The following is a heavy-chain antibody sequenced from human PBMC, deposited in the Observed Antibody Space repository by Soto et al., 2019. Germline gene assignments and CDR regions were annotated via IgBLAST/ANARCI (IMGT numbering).Heavy chain of an antibody. CDR3: ARGAPRDRGVPTYFHF. D-gene: IGHD3-10*01. Sequence: SETLSLTCSVSGGSLTSGGYYWSWVRQHPGKDLQWVGSIHYNGDTYYNPSLRSRTSISLDTSENRFSLMLSSVTAADTAVYFCARGAPRDRGVPTYFHFWGPGTLVTVSS. CDR2: IHYNGDT. V-gene: IGHV4-31*03. J-gene: IGHJ4*02. CDR1: GGSLTSGGYY.